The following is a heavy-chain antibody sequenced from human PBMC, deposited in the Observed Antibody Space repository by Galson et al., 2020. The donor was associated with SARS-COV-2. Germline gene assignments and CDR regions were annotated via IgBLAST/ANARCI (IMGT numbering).Heavy chain of an antibody. V-gene: IGHV4-34*01. CDR2: INHSGST. J-gene: IGHJ4*02. D-gene: IGHD3-22*01. CDR3: AREYDSSGYYFDY. Sequence: EWIGEINHSGSTNYNPSLKSRVTISVDTSKNQFSLKLSSVTAADTAVYYCAREYDSSGYYFDYWGQGTLVTVSS.